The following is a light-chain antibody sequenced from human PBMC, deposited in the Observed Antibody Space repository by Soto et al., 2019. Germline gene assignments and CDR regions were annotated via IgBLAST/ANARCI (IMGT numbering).Light chain of an antibody. Sequence: EIVMTQSPSTLSLSPGDRATLSCRASQSLVNTYVAWYQQKAGQAPRLLIYDASTRATGIPDRFSGSGSGTDFTLSISRLEPEDFAVYYCQSYGSSRTFGHGTKVDI. CDR2: DAS. CDR1: QSLVNTY. CDR3: QSYGSSRT. J-gene: IGKJ1*01. V-gene: IGKV3-20*01.